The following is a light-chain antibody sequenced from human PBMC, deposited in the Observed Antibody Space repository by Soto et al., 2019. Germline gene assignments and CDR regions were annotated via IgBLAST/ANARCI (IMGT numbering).Light chain of an antibody. Sequence: DIQMTQSPPTLSASVGDRVTITCRASQSISTWLAWYQQKPGKAPKLLIYGASTLESGVPSRFSGSGSGTEFTLTISSLQHDDFATFYCHHYNTHSPTFGQGTKVEIK. CDR2: GAS. CDR1: QSISTW. V-gene: IGKV1-5*01. J-gene: IGKJ1*01. CDR3: HHYNTHSPT.